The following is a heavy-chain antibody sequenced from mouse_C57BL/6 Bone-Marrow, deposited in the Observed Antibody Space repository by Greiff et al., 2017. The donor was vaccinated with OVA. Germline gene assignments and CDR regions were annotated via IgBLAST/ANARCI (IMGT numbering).Heavy chain of an antibody. Sequence: VKLVESGPGLVAPSQRLSLTCTVSGFSFTSYAISWVRQPPGTGLEWLGVLWTGGGPNYNSALQSRLSISKDNSKSQVVLKMNSLQTDDTARYYCASYDNPFAYWGQGTLVTVSA. V-gene: IGHV2-9-1*01. D-gene: IGHD2-1*01. CDR2: LWTGGGP. CDR3: ASYDNPFAY. CDR1: GFSFTSYA. J-gene: IGHJ3*01.